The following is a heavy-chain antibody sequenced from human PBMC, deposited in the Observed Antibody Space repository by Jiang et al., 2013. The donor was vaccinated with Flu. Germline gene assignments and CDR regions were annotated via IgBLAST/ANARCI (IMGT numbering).Heavy chain of an antibody. CDR3: ARSDCTNGVCYTGGGY. CDR2: MNPNSGNT. D-gene: IGHD2-8*01. Sequence: SCKASGYTFTSYDINWVRQATGQGLEWMGWMNPNSGNTGYAQKFQGRVTMTRNTSISTAYMELSSLRSEDTAVYYCARSDCTNGVCYTGGGYWGQGTLVTVSS. J-gene: IGHJ4*02. CDR1: GYTFTSYD. V-gene: IGHV1-8*01.